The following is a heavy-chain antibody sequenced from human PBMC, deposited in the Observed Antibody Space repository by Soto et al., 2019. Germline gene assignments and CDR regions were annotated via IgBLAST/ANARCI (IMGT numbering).Heavy chain of an antibody. CDR3: AGGRGRQQLVMSYYYGMDV. D-gene: IGHD6-13*01. V-gene: IGHV4-34*01. J-gene: IGHJ6*02. CDR2: INHSGST. CDR1: GGSFSGYY. Sequence: QVQLQQGGAGLLKPSETLSLTCAVYGGSFSGYYWSWIRQPPGKGLEWYGEINHSGSTNYNPSLKSRVTIAVDTSKNQFSRILSSVTAADTAVYYCAGGRGRQQLVMSYYYGMDVWGQGTTVTVSS.